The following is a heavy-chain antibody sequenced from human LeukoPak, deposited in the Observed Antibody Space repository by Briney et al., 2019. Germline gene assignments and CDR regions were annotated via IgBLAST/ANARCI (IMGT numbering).Heavy chain of an antibody. Sequence: PSQTLSLTCAVSGGSISSGGYSWSWIRQPPGKGLEWIGYIYHSGSTYYNPSLKSRVTISVDTSKNQFSLKLSSVTAADTAVYYCARDRYDYVWGAFDIWGQGTMVTVSS. CDR1: GGSISSGGYS. D-gene: IGHD3-16*01. J-gene: IGHJ3*02. CDR2: IYHSGST. V-gene: IGHV4-30-2*01. CDR3: ARDRYDYVWGAFDI.